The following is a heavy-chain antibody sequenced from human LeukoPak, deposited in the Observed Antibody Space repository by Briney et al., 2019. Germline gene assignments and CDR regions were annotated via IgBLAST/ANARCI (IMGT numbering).Heavy chain of an antibody. CDR3: ATSRGPVAALIRFDP. CDR2: INHSGST. Sequence: SETLSLTCAVYGGSSSGYYWSWIRQPPGKGLEWIGEINHSGSTNYNPSLKSRVTISVDTSKNQFSLKLSSVTAADTAVYYCATSRGPVAALIRFDPWGQGTLVTVSS. J-gene: IGHJ5*02. V-gene: IGHV4-34*01. CDR1: GGSSSGYY. D-gene: IGHD6-6*01.